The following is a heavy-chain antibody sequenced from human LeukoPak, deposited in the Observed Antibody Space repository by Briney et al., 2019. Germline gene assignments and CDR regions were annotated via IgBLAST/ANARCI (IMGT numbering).Heavy chain of an antibody. V-gene: IGHV4-34*01. CDR2: INHSGST. CDR3: ARGKQWPRFYYFDY. D-gene: IGHD6-19*01. J-gene: IGHJ4*02. CDR1: GGSFSGYY. Sequence: SETLSLTCAVYGGSFSGYYWSWIRQPPGKGLEWIGEINHSGSTNYNPSLKSRVTISVDTSKNQFSLKLSSVTAADTAVYYCARGKQWPRFYYFDYWGQGTLVTVSS.